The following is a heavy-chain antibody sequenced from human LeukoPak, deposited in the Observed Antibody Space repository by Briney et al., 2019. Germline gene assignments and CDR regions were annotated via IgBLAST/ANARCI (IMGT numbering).Heavy chain of an antibody. CDR3: ARDLEMATTILGYFDY. J-gene: IGHJ4*02. Sequence: GGSLRLSCAASGFTFSSYAMHWVRQAPGKGLEWVAVISYDGSNKYYADSVKGRFTISRDNSKNTLYLQMNSLRAEDTAAYYCARDLEMATTILGYFDYWGQGTLVTVSS. CDR2: ISYDGSNK. D-gene: IGHD5-24*01. CDR1: GFTFSSYA. V-gene: IGHV3-30*04.